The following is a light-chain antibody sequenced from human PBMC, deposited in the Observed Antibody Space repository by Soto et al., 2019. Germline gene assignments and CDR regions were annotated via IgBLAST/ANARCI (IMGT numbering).Light chain of an antibody. V-gene: IGKV3-15*01. CDR2: GAS. CDR1: QGVSRK. Sequence: DIVMTQSPATLSVAPGERVTFSCRASQGVSRKLAWYQHKPGQAPRLLISGASTGATGIPARFSGSESGTDFTLTITSLQPEDCATYYCQQTYATPITFGQGTRLEI. J-gene: IGKJ5*01. CDR3: QQTYATPIT.